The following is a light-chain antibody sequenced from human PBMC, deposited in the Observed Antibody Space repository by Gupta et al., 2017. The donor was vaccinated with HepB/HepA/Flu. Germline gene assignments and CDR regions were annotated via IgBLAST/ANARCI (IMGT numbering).Light chain of an antibody. CDR1: SSNIGSNT. Sequence: QSVLTQPPSASGTPGQGVTIPCSGSSSNIGSNTVNWYQQLPGTAPKLLIYSNNQRPSGVPDRFSGSKSGTSASLAISGLQSEDEADYYCAAWDDSLNGPYVFGTGTKVTVL. CDR2: SNN. J-gene: IGLJ1*01. CDR3: AAWDDSLNGPYV. V-gene: IGLV1-44*01.